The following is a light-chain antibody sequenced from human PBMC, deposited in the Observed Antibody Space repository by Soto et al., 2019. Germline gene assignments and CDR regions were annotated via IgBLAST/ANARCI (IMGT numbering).Light chain of an antibody. CDR2: GIS. CDR1: QSVSSTY. V-gene: IGKV3-20*01. J-gene: IGKJ1*01. Sequence: EIVLTQSPGTLSLSPGERATLSCRASQSVSSTYLAWYQQKPGQAPRLLIYGISSRATGIPDRFSGSGSGTDFTIIISRLEPEDFAVYYCQQYSMSPWTFGQGTKVEIK. CDR3: QQYSMSPWT.